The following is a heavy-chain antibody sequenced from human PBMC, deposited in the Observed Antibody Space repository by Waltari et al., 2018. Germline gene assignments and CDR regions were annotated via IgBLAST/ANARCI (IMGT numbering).Heavy chain of an antibody. CDR3: ARHDLYKSRKFDP. CDR2: IYYSGST. CDR1: GASIRSNSYS. D-gene: IGHD1-20*01. J-gene: IGHJ5*02. V-gene: IGHV4-39*01. Sequence: QLQLQESGPGLVKPSATLSLTCTVSGASIRSNSYSWGCLRQPPGKGLDWIGSIYYSGSTYYNPSLKSRVTISVDTSKNQFSLTLSSVTAADTAVYYCARHDLYKSRKFDPWGQGTLVTVSS.